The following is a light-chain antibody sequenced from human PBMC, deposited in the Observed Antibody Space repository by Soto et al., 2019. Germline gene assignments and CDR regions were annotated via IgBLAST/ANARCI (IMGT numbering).Light chain of an antibody. CDR2: DAS. CDR1: QDIGNY. Sequence: DIQMTQSPASLSVSVGYRVTITCQASQDIGNYLNWYQQRPGKAPKLLIPDASSLDTGVPSRFSGSGSGTEFTFTISSLQSEDIATYYCQQYYNVPITFGQGTRREIK. V-gene: IGKV1-33*01. CDR3: QQYYNVPIT. J-gene: IGKJ5*01.